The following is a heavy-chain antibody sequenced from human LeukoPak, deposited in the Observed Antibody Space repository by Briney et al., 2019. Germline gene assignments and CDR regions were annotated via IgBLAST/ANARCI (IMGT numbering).Heavy chain of an antibody. CDR1: VCTFSSYA. CDR2: SIPIFGTA. V-gene: IGHV1-69*13. CDR3: ARGPNLRWIQAYYYYYMDV. Sequence: SVKVSCKASVCTFSSYAISWVRQARGQGLEWMGGSIPIFGTANYAQKFQGRVTITADESTSTGYMELSSLRSEDTGVYYCARGPNLRWIQAYYYYYMDVWGKGTTVTISS. D-gene: IGHD5-24*01. J-gene: IGHJ6*03.